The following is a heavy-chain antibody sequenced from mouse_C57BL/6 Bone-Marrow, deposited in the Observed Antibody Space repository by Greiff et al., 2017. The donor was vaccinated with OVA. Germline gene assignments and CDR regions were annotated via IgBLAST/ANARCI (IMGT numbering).Heavy chain of an antibody. J-gene: IGHJ2*01. CDR2: IDPETGGP. Sequence: VQVVESGAELVRPGASVTLSCKASGYTFTDYEMHWVKQTPVHGLEWIGAIDPETGGPAYNQKFKGNAILTAAKSSSTASMELRSLTSEDAAVYDCTRAIYYYGSSYYFDYWGQGTTLTVSS. V-gene: IGHV1-15*01. CDR3: TRAIYYYGSSYYFDY. D-gene: IGHD1-1*01. CDR1: GYTFTDYE.